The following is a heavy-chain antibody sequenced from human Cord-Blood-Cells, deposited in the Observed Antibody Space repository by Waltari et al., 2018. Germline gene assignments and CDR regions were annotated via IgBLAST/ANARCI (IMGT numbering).Heavy chain of an antibody. D-gene: IGHD5-12*01. J-gene: IGHJ2*01. CDR1: GGSISSSSYY. CDR3: ARRERSGYDYWYFDL. V-gene: IGHV4-39*01. Sequence: QLQLQESGPGLVKPSEALSLTCTVSGGSISSSSYYWGWIRQPPGKGREWIGSYIYSGSPYFNPSLKSRVTVSVDTSKNQFSLELSSVTAADTAVYYCARRERSGYDYWYFDLWGRGTLVTVSS. CDR2: YIYSGSP.